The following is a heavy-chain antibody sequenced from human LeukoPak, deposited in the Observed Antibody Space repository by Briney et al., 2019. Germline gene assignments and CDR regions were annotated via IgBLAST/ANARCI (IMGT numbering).Heavy chain of an antibody. D-gene: IGHD6-19*01. J-gene: IGHJ4*02. CDR1: GVTFSSYD. CDR2: IGTAGDT. Sequence: GGSLRLSCAASGVTFSSYDMHWVRKATGKGLEWVSAIGTAGDTYYPGSVKGRFTISRDNAKNSLYLQMNSLRAEDTAVYYCARDLGSGWYLGWGQGTLVTVSS. CDR3: ARDLGSGWYLG. V-gene: IGHV3-13*01.